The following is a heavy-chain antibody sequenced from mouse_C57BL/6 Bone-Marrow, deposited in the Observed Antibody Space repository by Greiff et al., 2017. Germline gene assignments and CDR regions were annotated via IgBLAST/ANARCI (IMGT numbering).Heavy chain of an antibody. Sequence: VQLQQSGPVLVKPGASVKMSCKASGYTFTDYYMNWVKQSHGKSLEWIGVINPYNGGTSYNQKFKGKATLTVDKSSSTAYMELNSLTSEDSAVYYCARCRALYPYYAMDYWGQGTSVTVSS. CDR2: INPYNGGT. J-gene: IGHJ4*01. D-gene: IGHD6-1*01. V-gene: IGHV1-19*01. CDR1: GYTFTDYY. CDR3: ARCRALYPYYAMDY.